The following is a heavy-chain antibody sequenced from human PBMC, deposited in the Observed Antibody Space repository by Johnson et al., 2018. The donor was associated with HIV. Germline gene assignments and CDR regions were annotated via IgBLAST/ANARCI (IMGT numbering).Heavy chain of an antibody. J-gene: IGHJ3*02. D-gene: IGHD3-16*01. Sequence: VQLVESGGGLVQPGGSLRLSCAASGFTFDDYGMSWVRQAPGKGLEWVSGINWNGGSTGYADSVKGRFTVSRYNAKNSLYLQMNSLRAEDTALYYCAKPPSMGADAFDIWGQGTMVTVSS. CDR3: AKPPSMGADAFDI. V-gene: IGHV3-20*04. CDR1: GFTFDDYG. CDR2: INWNGGST.